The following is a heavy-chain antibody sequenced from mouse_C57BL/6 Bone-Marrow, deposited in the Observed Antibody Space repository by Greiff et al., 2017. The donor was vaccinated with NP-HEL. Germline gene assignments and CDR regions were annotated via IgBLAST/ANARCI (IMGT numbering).Heavy chain of an antibody. CDR1: GYTFTSYW. CDR3: ARGGYGSKGDD. Sequence: QVQLQQPGAELVKPGASVKLSCKASGYTFTSYWMQWVKQRPGQGLEWIGEIDPSDSYTNYNQKFKGQATLTVDTSSSTAYMQLSSLTSEDSAVYYCARGGYGSKGDDWGKGTTLTVSS. D-gene: IGHD1-1*01. CDR2: IDPSDSYT. V-gene: IGHV1-50*01. J-gene: IGHJ2*01.